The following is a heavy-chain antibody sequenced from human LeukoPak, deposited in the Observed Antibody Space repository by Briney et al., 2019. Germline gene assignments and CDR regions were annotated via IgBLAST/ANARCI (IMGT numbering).Heavy chain of an antibody. CDR1: GFTFSHYS. J-gene: IGHJ4*02. CDR2: IGISSGNT. Sequence: GGSLRLSCAASGFTFSHYSMNWVRQAPGKGLEWISYIGISSGNTKYADSVKGRFTISGDKAKNSVYLQMNSLRVEDTAVYYCARDTKYAFDNWGQGTLVTVSS. D-gene: IGHD2-2*01. CDR3: ARDTKYAFDN. V-gene: IGHV3-48*01.